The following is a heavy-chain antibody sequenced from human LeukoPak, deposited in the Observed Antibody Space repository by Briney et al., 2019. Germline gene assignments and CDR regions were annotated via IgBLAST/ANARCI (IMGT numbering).Heavy chain of an antibody. Sequence: GGSLRLSCAASGFTFSSCAMHWVRQAPGKGLEYVSAISSNGGSTYYANSVKGRFTISRDNSKNTLYLQMGSLRAEDMAVYYCARGLYNYDILTGYLIRWGQGTLVTVSS. V-gene: IGHV3-64*01. CDR2: ISSNGGST. D-gene: IGHD3-9*01. J-gene: IGHJ4*02. CDR1: GFTFSSCA. CDR3: ARGLYNYDILTGYLIR.